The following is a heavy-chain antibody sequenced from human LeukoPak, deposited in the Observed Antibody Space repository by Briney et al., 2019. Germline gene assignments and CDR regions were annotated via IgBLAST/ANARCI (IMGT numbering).Heavy chain of an antibody. CDR1: GGSISSGSYY. CDR2: IYTSGST. CDR3: ARDSGSYYNYYYGMDV. J-gene: IGHJ6*02. D-gene: IGHD1-26*01. Sequence: KSSETLSLTCTVSGGSISSGSYYWSWIRQPAGKGLEWIGRIYTSGSTNYNPSLKSRVTISVDTSKNQFSLKLSSVTAADTAVYYCARDSGSYYNYYYGMDVWGQGTTVTVSS. V-gene: IGHV4-61*02.